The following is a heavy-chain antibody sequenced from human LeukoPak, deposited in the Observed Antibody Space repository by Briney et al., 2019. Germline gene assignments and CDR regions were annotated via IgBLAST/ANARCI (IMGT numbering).Heavy chain of an antibody. CDR3: ERSEGGEVWLRRLFDC. CDR2: ISYDGSNK. D-gene: IGHD3-16*01. V-gene: IGHV3-30-3*01. Sequence: PGGSLRLSCAASGFTFSSYAMHWVRQAPGKGLEWGAVISYDGSNKYYADSVKGRFTISRDNSKKTLYLQMISMRGDGTAGNYRERSEGGEVWLRRLFDCWGQGTLVTVSS. J-gene: IGHJ4*02. CDR1: GFTFSSYA.